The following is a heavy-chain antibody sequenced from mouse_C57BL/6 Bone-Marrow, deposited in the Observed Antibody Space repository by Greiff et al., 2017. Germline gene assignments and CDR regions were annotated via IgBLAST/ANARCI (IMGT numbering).Heavy chain of an antibody. J-gene: IGHJ1*03. CDR1: GFNFSSYT. V-gene: IGHV5-9*01. Sequence: EVKLMESGGGLVKPGGSLKLSCAASGFNFSSYTMSWVRQTPEQRLQWVAAISGGGGNTYYPASVKGRFTISRDNDSNILYLQLSSLRSEDTALYYCSRQVTTVLATKYFDVWGTGTTVTVSS. CDR2: ISGGGGNT. CDR3: SRQVTTVLATKYFDV. D-gene: IGHD1-1*01.